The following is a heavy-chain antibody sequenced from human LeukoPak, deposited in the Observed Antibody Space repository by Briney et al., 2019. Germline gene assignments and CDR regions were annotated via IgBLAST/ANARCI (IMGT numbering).Heavy chain of an antibody. J-gene: IGHJ3*02. CDR3: AREIVVVPAAIQGDAFDI. Sequence: SVKVSCKASGGTFSSYAISWVRQAPGQGLEWMGGIIPIFGTANYAQKFQGRVTITTDESTSTAYMELSRLRSDDTAVYYCAREIVVVPAAIQGDAFDIWGQGTMVTVSS. CDR1: GGTFSSYA. CDR2: IIPIFGTA. D-gene: IGHD2-2*02. V-gene: IGHV1-69*05.